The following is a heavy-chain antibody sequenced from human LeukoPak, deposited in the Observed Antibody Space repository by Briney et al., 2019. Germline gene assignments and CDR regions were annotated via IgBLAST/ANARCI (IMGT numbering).Heavy chain of an antibody. D-gene: IGHD3-22*01. CDR2: INHSGST. Sequence: SETLSLTCAVYGGSFSGYYWSWIRQPPGKGLEWMGEINHSGSTNYNPSLKSRVTISVDTSKNQFSLKLSSVTAADTAVYYCARYRKETNYYDSSEPPTLYYFDYWGQGTLVTVSS. CDR1: GGSFSGYY. CDR3: ARYRKETNYYDSSEPPTLYYFDY. J-gene: IGHJ4*02. V-gene: IGHV4-34*01.